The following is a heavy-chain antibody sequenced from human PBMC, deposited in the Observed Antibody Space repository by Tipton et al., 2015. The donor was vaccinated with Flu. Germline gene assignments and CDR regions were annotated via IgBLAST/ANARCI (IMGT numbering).Heavy chain of an antibody. CDR3: ARDREGSSGWYIDY. CDR1: GFTFSDYY. CDR2: ISSSGSTI. J-gene: IGHJ4*02. V-gene: IGHV3-11*01. Sequence: SLRLSCATSGFTFSDYYMSWIRQAPGKGLEWVSYISSSGSTIYYADSVKGRFTISRDNAKNSLYLQMNSLRAEDTAFYYCARDREGSSGWYIDYWGQGTLVTVSS. D-gene: IGHD6-19*01.